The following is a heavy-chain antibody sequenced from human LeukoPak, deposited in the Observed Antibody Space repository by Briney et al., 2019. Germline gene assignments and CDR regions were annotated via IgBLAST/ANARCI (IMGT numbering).Heavy chain of an antibody. CDR2: ISTSSSYI. Sequence: KPGGSLRLSCTASGFTFSSYSMNWVRQAPGKGLEWVSSISTSSSYIYYADSLKGRFTISRDNARKSLYLQMNTLRAEDTAVYFCARGADGVSSNSRGWLDPWGQGTLVTVSS. V-gene: IGHV3-21*01. CDR3: ARGADGVSSNSRGWLDP. CDR1: GFTFSSYS. D-gene: IGHD2-15*01. J-gene: IGHJ5*02.